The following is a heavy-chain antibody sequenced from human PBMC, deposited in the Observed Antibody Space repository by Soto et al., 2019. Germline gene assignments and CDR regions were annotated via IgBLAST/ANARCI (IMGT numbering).Heavy chain of an antibody. D-gene: IGHD2-2*01. J-gene: IGHJ3*02. CDR2: IYPGDSDT. CDR1: GYSFTSYW. V-gene: IGHV5-51*01. Sequence: GESLKISCKGSGYSFTSYWIGWVRQMPGKGLEWMGIIYPGDSDTRYSPSFQGQVTISADKSISTAYLQWSSLKASDTAMYYCARQEIGGVPAAFTQDAFDIWGQGTMVNVAS. CDR3: ARQEIGGVPAAFTQDAFDI.